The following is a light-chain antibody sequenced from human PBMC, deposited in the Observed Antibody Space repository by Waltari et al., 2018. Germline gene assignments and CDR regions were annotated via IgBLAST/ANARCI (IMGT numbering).Light chain of an antibody. CDR2: AAS. CDR1: QSVSSN. CDR3: QQYHAWPPLT. Sequence: VMTQSPATLSVSPGERAALSCRASQSVSSNLAWYQQRPGQAPRLLIFAASTSATGIPGRFSGSASGTEFTLTISSLHSEDFAVYYCQQYHAWPPLTLGGGTKVEIK. V-gene: IGKV3-15*01. J-gene: IGKJ4*01.